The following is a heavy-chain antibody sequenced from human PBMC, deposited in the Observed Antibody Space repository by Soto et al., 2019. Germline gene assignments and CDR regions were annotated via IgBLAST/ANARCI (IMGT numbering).Heavy chain of an antibody. V-gene: IGHV4-59*08. CDR2: ISYIGSS. CDR1: GDSISGSS. CDR3: ARQESDYYQRPLHY. J-gene: IGHJ4*02. D-gene: IGHD1-26*01. Sequence: PSETLSLTCTVSGDSISGSSWTWIRQTPEKGLEWIASISYIGSSDYNPSLKSRVTVSVDTSKNQISLKLSSMTAADTAVYYCARQESDYYQRPLHYWGQGTLVTVAS.